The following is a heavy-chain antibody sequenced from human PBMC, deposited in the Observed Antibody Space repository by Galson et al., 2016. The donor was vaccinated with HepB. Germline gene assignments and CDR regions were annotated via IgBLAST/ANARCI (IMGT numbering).Heavy chain of an antibody. CDR2: IHDSGST. Sequence: TLSLTCSVSGGSISSGGYYWNWIRQHPGKGLEWIGCIHDSGSTYYNPSLKSRVIISLDTSENQFSLKLSSVTAADTAVYYCARGGCSGGTYHTEYFQHWGQGTLVIVSS. J-gene: IGHJ1*01. D-gene: IGHD2-15*01. CDR3: ARGGCSGGTYHTEYFQH. V-gene: IGHV4-31*03. CDR1: GGSISSGGYY.